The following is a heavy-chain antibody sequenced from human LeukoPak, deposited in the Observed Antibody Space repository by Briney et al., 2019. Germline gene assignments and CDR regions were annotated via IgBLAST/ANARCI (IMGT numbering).Heavy chain of an antibody. J-gene: IGHJ4*02. CDR3: AKWGVVPAATLDY. V-gene: IGHV3-30*02. CDR1: GFTFISYG. CDR2: IRYDGSNK. Sequence: GGSLRLSCAASGFTFISYGMHWVRQAPGKGLEWVAFIRYDGSNKYYADSVKGRFTISIDNSKNTLYLQMNSLRAEDTAVYYFAKWGVVPAATLDYWGQGTLVTVSS. D-gene: IGHD2-2*01.